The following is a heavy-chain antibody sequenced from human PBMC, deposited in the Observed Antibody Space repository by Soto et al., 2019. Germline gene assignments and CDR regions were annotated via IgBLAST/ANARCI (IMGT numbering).Heavy chain of an antibody. CDR2: IIPLFGTP. Sequence: VKVPCKVSGGSFTTLAFSWVRQAPGQGLEWMGRIIPLFGTPNYAQRFQGRVAIFADESTNTTYMELSSLTSEDPAVYYCAAGIGITFGGVTREFDYWGQGTLVTVSS. CDR1: GGSFTTLA. CDR3: AAGIGITFGGVTREFDY. D-gene: IGHD3-16*01. V-gene: IGHV1-69*13. J-gene: IGHJ4*02.